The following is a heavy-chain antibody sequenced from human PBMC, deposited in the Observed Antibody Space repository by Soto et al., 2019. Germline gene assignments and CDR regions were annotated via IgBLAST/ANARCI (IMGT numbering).Heavy chain of an antibody. D-gene: IGHD3-3*01. J-gene: IGHJ6*03. Sequence: ASVKVSCKASGYTFTSYGISWVRQAPGQGLEWMGWISAYNGNTNYAQKLQGRVTMTTDTSTSTAYIGLRSLRSDDTAVDYCAMRTLPPKHPDITIFGVVIKDRDRQYYYYYYMDVWGKGTTVTVSS. V-gene: IGHV1-18*01. CDR3: AMRTLPPKHPDITIFGVVIKDRDRQYYYYYYMDV. CDR1: GYTFTSYG. CDR2: ISAYNGNT.